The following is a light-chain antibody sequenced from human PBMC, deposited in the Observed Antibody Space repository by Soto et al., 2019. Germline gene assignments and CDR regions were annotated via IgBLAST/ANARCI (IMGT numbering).Light chain of an antibody. CDR3: QQYGSSPWT. V-gene: IGKV3-20*01. CDR2: GPS. Sequence: EIVLTQSPGTLSLSPGERATLSCRASQSVTNNYLAWYQQKPGQAPRLLIYGPSIRATGIPDSFSGSGSGTDFTLTISRLEPEDFAVYYCQQYGSSPWTFGQGTKVEIK. J-gene: IGKJ1*01. CDR1: QSVTNNY.